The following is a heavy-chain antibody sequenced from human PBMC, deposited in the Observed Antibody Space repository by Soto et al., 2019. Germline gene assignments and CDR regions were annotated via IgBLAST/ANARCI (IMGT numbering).Heavy chain of an antibody. Sequence: QVQLQQWGAGLLKPSETLSLTCAVYGGSFSGYYWSWIRQPPGKGLEWIGEINHSGSTNYNPSLKSRVNKSVDPSKNQFCQKLSSLTAADTAVYYCAREIPYSSSWYHDYWGQGTLVTVSS. CDR1: GGSFSGYY. CDR3: AREIPYSSSWYHDY. V-gene: IGHV4-34*01. CDR2: INHSGST. D-gene: IGHD6-13*01. J-gene: IGHJ4*02.